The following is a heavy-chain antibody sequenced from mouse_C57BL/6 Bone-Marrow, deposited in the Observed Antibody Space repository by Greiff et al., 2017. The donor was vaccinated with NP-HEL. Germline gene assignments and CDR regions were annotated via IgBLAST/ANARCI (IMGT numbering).Heavy chain of an antibody. CDR3: ARYYYGSSHYFDY. CDR1: GYSITSGYY. CDR2: ISYDGSN. Sequence: VQLQQSGPGLVKPSQSLSLTCSVTGYSITSGYYWNWIRQFPENKLEWMGYISYDGSNNYNPSLKNRISITRDTSKNQFFLKLNSVTTEDTATYYCARYYYGSSHYFDYWGQGTTLTVSS. J-gene: IGHJ2*01. D-gene: IGHD1-1*01. V-gene: IGHV3-6*01.